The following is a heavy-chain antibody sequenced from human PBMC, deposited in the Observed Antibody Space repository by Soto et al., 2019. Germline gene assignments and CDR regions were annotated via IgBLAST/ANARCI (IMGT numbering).Heavy chain of an antibody. CDR3: EYNRCGQLIY. V-gene: IGHV2-5*01. CDR2: NHWNDDK. Sequence: QITLKEPAPFLVKPIQALTLTCTFSGFSLSTSGVGVGWIHQPPGKALEWLARNHWNDDKYYRPSLESRVTITNASSKNQLVLTMTNKDPVATDSYSCEYNRCGQLIYSVQGATDT. D-gene: IGHD1-1*01. CDR1: GFSLSTSGVG. J-gene: IGHJ4*02.